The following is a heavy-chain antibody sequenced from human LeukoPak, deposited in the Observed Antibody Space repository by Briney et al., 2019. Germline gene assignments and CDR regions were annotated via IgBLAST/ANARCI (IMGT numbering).Heavy chain of an antibody. CDR3: AMLNVDTLMDGDY. CDR2: ISSSTSTI. J-gene: IGHJ4*02. D-gene: IGHD5-18*01. Sequence: QPGGSLRLSCAASGFTFSNYSMNWVRQAPGKGLEWVSYISSSTSTIYYGDSVKGRFTISRDRAKNSLYLQMNSLRDEDTAVYYCAMLNVDTLMDGDYWGQGTLVTVSS. V-gene: IGHV3-48*02. CDR1: GFTFSNYS.